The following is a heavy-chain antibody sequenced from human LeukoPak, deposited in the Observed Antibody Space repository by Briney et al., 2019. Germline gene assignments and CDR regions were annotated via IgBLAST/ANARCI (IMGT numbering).Heavy chain of an antibody. V-gene: IGHV3-23*01. Sequence: PGGSLRLSCAASGFTFSSYAMSWVRQAPGKGLEWVSAISGSGGSTYYADSVKGRFTISRDNSKNTLYLQMNSLRAEDTAVYYCAKDQRITMIVVVPDAFDIWRQGTMVTVSS. CDR2: ISGSGGST. CDR3: AKDQRITMIVVVPDAFDI. D-gene: IGHD3-22*01. J-gene: IGHJ3*02. CDR1: GFTFSSYA.